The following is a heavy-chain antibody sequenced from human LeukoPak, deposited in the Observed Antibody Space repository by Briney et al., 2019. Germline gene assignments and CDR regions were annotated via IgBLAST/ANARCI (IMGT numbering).Heavy chain of an antibody. D-gene: IGHD4-17*01. CDR2: MNPNSGNT. CDR1: GYTFTSYD. J-gene: IGHJ3*02. CDR3: ASSXXLYGERIDAFDI. V-gene: IGHV1-8*01. Sequence: ASVKVSCKASGYTFTSYDINWVRQATGQGLEWMGWMNPNSGNTGYAQKFQGRVTMTRNTSISTAYTELSSLRSEDTAVYYCASSXXLYGERIDAFDIWGQGTMVTVSS.